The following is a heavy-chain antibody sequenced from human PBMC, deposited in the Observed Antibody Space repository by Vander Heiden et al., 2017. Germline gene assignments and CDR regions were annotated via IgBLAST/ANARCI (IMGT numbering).Heavy chain of an antibody. CDR3: ARLSQVSGGY. Sequence: QLQLQESGPGLVQPSETLSLTCTVSGGSISSSSYYWGWIRQPPAKGLEWIGSIYYSGSTYDNPSLKSRVTISVDTSKTQFSLKLSSVTAADTAVYYCARLSQVSGGYWGQGTLVTVSS. J-gene: IGHJ4*02. D-gene: IGHD2-15*01. CDR1: GGSISSSSYY. CDR2: IYYSGST. V-gene: IGHV4-39*01.